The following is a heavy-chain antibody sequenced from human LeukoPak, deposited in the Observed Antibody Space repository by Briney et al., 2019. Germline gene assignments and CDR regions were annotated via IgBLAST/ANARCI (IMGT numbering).Heavy chain of an antibody. CDR3: ARDQNPSGSGSPLADAFDV. CDR2: IFRSGST. D-gene: IGHD6-19*01. J-gene: IGHJ3*01. CDR1: GGSISTNNW. Sequence: SETLSLTCAVSGGSISTNNWWSWVRQPPGKGLEWIGEIFRSGSTNYNPSLKSRVTISVDKSNNQFSLNLTSVTAADTAVYYCARDQNPSGSGSPLADAFDVWGQGAKVTVSS. V-gene: IGHV4-4*02.